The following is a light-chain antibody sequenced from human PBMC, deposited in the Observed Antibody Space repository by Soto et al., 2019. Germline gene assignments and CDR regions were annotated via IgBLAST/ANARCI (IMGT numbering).Light chain of an antibody. CDR3: QQYDYSRT. CDR1: QSITAS. Sequence: DIQMNQSPSTLSASVGDSVTITCRASQSITASLAWYQQKPGEAPKLLIYDVSILESGVPSRFSGSGSGTEFSLTIRSLQSDDFATYYCQQYDYSRTFGQGTKVDIK. V-gene: IGKV1-5*01. J-gene: IGKJ1*01. CDR2: DVS.